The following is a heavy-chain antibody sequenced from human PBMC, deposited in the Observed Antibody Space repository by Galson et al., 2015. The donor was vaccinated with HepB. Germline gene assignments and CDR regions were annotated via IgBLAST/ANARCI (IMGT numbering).Heavy chain of an antibody. CDR3: ARGLVSSGYYGDY. J-gene: IGHJ4*02. Sequence: SLRLSCAVSGFSVSSNYMTWVRQAPGKGLECVAHIYSGGNTYYADSVKGRFPVSRDNSKNTLYLQMNSLRAEDAAVYYCARGLVSSGYYGDYWGQGTLVTVSS. CDR2: IYSGGNT. D-gene: IGHD3-22*01. CDR1: GFSVSSNY. V-gene: IGHV3-53*01.